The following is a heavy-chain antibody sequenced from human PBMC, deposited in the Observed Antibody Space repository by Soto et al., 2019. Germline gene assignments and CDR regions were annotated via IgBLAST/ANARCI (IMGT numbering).Heavy chain of an antibody. J-gene: IGHJ5*02. CDR1: GFTFSSYG. V-gene: IGHV3-33*01. Sequence: QVQLVESGGGVVQPGRSLRLSCAASGFTFSSYGRHWVRQAPGKGLEWVAVIWYDGSNKYYADSVKGRFTISRDNSKNTLYLQMNSLRAEDTAVYYCARDEACISTSCMYNWFDPWGQGTLVTVSS. D-gene: IGHD2-2*01. CDR2: IWYDGSNK. CDR3: ARDEACISTSCMYNWFDP.